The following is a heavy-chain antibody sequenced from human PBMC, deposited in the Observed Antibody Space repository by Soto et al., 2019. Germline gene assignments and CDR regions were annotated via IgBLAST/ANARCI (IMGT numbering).Heavy chain of an antibody. Sequence: AASVKVSCKTSGYIFTNHRINWVRQAPGQGLEWMGWIGTYNGNTKYAKNFQDRVTLTTDILTTTVFMEITSLKSDDTAVYYCARDVGEESYNWLDHWGQGTQVTVSS. J-gene: IGHJ5*01. V-gene: IGHV1-18*01. CDR3: ARDVGEESYNWLDH. CDR1: GYIFTNHR. D-gene: IGHD3-10*01. CDR2: IGTYNGNT.